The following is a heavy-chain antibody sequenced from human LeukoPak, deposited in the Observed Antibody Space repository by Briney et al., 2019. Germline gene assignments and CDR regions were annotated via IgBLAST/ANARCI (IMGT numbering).Heavy chain of an antibody. CDR1: GGSFSAYY. CDR2: INHSGST. D-gene: IGHD5-24*01. J-gene: IGHJ6*03. CDR3: ARIFRRDGYNYRGYYYYYMDV. Sequence: SETLSLTCAVYGGSFSAYYWSWIRQPPGKGLEWIGEINHSGSTNYNPSLKSRVTISVDTSKNQFSLKLSSVTAADTAVYYCARIFRRDGYNYRGYYYYYMDVWGKGTTVTVSS. V-gene: IGHV4-34*01.